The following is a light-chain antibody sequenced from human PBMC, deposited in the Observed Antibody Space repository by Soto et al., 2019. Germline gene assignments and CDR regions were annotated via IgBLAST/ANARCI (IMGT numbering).Light chain of an antibody. CDR2: GAS. CDR1: QSVSSNY. V-gene: IGKV3-20*01. J-gene: IGKJ5*01. CDR3: LQYGSSPIT. Sequence: EIVLTQSPGALSLSAGEGATLSCQASQSVSSNYLAWYQQKPGQPPRSLIYGASTRATGIPDRFSGSGSGTDFTLTISRLEPEDFAVYYCLQYGSSPITFGQGTRLDIK.